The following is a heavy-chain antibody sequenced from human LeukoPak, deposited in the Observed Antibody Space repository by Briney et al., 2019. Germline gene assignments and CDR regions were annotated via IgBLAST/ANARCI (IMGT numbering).Heavy chain of an antibody. V-gene: IGHV4-61*02. CDR1: GGSISSGSYY. J-gene: IGHJ4*02. D-gene: IGHD1-1*01. Sequence: PSQTLSLTCTVSGGSISSGSYYWSWIRQPAGKGLEWIGRIYTSGSTNYNPSLKSRVTISVDTSKNQFSLKLSSVTAADTAVYCCARGDDTGAYDYWGQGTLVTVSS. CDR3: ARGDDTGAYDY. CDR2: IYTSGST.